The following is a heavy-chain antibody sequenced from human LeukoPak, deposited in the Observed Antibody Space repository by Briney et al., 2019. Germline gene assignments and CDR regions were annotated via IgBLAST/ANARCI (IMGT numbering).Heavy chain of an antibody. V-gene: IGHV1-2*02. CDR3: ARGSYYYDSSGYYPGGY. CDR1: GYTFTGYY. D-gene: IGHD3-22*01. Sequence: GASVKVSCKASGYTFTGYYMHWVRQAPGQGLEWMGWINPNSGGTNYAQKFQGRVTMTRDTSISTAYMKLSRLRSDDTAVYYCARGSYYYDSSGYYPGGYWGQGTLVTVSS. J-gene: IGHJ4*02. CDR2: INPNSGGT.